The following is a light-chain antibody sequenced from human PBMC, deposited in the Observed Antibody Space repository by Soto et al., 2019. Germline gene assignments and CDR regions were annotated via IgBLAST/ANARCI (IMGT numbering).Light chain of an antibody. CDR1: SGHSSYA. J-gene: IGLJ1*01. V-gene: IGLV4-69*01. Sequence: QPVLTQSPSASASLGASVKLTCTLSSGHSSYAIAWHQQQPEKGPRYLMKLNSDGIHSKGDGIPDRFSGSSSGAERYLTISGLQSEHGADYYCQTWGTGIHYVFGTGTKLTVL. CDR2: LNSDGIH. CDR3: QTWGTGIHYV.